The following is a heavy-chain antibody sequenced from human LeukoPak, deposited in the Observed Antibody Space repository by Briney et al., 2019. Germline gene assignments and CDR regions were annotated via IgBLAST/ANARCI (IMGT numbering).Heavy chain of an antibody. D-gene: IGHD3-10*01. Sequence: GGSLRLSCAASGFTSDDYAMHWVRQAPGKGLEWVSGISWNSGSIGYADSVKGRFTISRDNAKNSLYLQMNSLRAEDTALYYCAKDIGTGFGELVFDYWGQGTLVTVSS. J-gene: IGHJ4*02. V-gene: IGHV3-9*02. CDR1: GFTSDDYA. CDR2: ISWNSGSI. CDR3: AKDIGTGFGELVFDY.